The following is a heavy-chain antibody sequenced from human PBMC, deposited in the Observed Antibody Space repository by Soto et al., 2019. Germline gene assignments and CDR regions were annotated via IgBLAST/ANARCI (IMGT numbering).Heavy chain of an antibody. V-gene: IGHV3-9*01. J-gene: IGHJ4*02. Sequence: EVQLVESGGGLVQPGRSLRLSCAASGFTFDDYAMHWVRQAPGKGLEWVSGISWNSGSIGYADSVKGRFTISRDNSKNSLVLQMNSLRAEDTALYYCAKARRYIPYECWSGSYFDYWGQGTLVTVSS. D-gene: IGHD3-3*01. CDR3: AKARRYIPYECWSGSYFDY. CDR2: ISWNSGSI. CDR1: GFTFDDYA.